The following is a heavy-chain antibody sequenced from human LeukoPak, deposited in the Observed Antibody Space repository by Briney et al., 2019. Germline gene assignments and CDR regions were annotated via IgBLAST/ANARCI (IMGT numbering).Heavy chain of an antibody. V-gene: IGHV3-23*01. CDR1: GFTFSSHA. CDR2: IYESGQTT. Sequence: GGSLRLSCVGSGFTFSSHAMSWVRQAPEKGLEWVSGIYESGQTTHYADSVKGRFSISRDNAKNSLYLQMNSLRAEDTAVYYCARDWRWLDRRPDSEGYYFDYWGQGTLVTVSS. D-gene: IGHD6-19*01. J-gene: IGHJ4*02. CDR3: ARDWRWLDRRPDSEGYYFDY.